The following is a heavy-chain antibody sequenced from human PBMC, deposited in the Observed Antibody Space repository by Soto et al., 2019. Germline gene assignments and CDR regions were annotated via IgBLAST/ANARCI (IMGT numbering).Heavy chain of an antibody. CDR3: ARDGGGDSSWYVKYAFDI. J-gene: IGHJ3*02. Sequence: SETLSLTCTVSGGSISSYYWSWIRQPPGKGLEWIGYIYYSGSTNYNPSLKSRVTISVDTSKNQFSLKLSSVTAADTAVYYCARDGGGDSSWYVKYAFDIWGQGTMVT. CDR2: IYYSGST. V-gene: IGHV4-59*01. CDR1: GGSISSYY. D-gene: IGHD6-13*01.